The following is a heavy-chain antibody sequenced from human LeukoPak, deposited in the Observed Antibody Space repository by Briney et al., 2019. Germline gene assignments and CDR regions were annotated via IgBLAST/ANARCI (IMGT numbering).Heavy chain of an antibody. CDR1: GFTFDTYA. CDR3: GRVGCTGGNCKSYAYYATDV. V-gene: IGHV3-33*01. CDR2: IWYDGSDK. Sequence: PGRSLRLSCAASGFTFDTYAMHWVRQAPGKGLEWVAIIWYDGSDKYYADSVRGRFAISRDNSKNTLYLQMNSLRAEDTAVYYCGRVGCTGGNCKSYAYYATDVWGEGTTVTVSS. D-gene: IGHD2-15*01. J-gene: IGHJ6*04.